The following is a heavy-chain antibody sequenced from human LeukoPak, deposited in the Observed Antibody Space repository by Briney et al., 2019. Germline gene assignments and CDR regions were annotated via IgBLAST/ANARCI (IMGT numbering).Heavy chain of an antibody. Sequence: SETLSLTCGVSGGSIRSYYWNWIRQPPGKGLEWIGYIYYSGSTNYNPSLKSRVTISVDTSKNQFSLKLTSVTAADTAVYYCARGGRGDRTGPFDFWGQGTLVTVSS. D-gene: IGHD3-10*01. CDR2: IYYSGST. CDR1: GGSIRSYY. V-gene: IGHV4-59*01. CDR3: ARGGRGDRTGPFDF. J-gene: IGHJ4*02.